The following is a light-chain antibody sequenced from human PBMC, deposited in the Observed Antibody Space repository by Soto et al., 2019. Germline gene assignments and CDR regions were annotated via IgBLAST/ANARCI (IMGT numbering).Light chain of an antibody. V-gene: IGKV1-39*01. CDR1: QNIDRY. Sequence: DIQMTQSPSSLSVSLGDRVTITCRASQNIDRYLNWYQQKPGKAPKLLIYAASSLQSGVPSGFSCSGSGTDFTLTISSLQPEDFATYYCQQSYTTPYTFGQGTKLEIK. CDR3: QQSYTTPYT. CDR2: AAS. J-gene: IGKJ2*01.